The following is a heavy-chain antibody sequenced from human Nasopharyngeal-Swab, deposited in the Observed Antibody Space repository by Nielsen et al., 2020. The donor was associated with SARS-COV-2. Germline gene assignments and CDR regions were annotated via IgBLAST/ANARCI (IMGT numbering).Heavy chain of an antibody. V-gene: IGHV3-23*01. CDR3: ARDPGSYYFDF. CDR2: ISGAGSST. Sequence: GESLKISCVASGFTFSSYAMSWVRQAPGKGLNWVSAISGAGSSTYYADSVKGRFTISRDNSKNMVYLQMNSLRAEDTAVYYCARDPGSYYFDFWGQGTLVTVSS. CDR1: GFTFSSYA. J-gene: IGHJ4*02. D-gene: IGHD3-10*01.